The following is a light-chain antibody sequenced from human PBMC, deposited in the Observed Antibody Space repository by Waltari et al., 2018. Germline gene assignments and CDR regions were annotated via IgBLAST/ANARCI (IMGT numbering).Light chain of an antibody. Sequence: QPVLTQPPSASASLGASVTLPCTLSSRPSNYKVDWSQQRPRKGPRFVMRVGTGGIVGSKGDGIPNRFSVLGSGLNRYLTIKNIQEEDESDYHCGADHGSGSSFVYVFGTGTKVTVL. CDR1: SRPSNYK. J-gene: IGLJ1*01. CDR2: VGTGGIVG. CDR3: GADHGSGSSFVYV. V-gene: IGLV9-49*03.